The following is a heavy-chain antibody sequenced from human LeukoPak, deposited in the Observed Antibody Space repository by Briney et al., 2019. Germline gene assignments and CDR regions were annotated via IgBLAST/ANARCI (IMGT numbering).Heavy chain of an antibody. J-gene: IGHJ4*02. CDR2: IYYSEST. V-gene: IGHV4-59*01. Sequence: SETLSLTCTVSGGSISSYYWSWIRQPPGKGLEWIGYIYYSESTNYNPSLKSRVAISVDTSKNQFSLKLSSVTAADTAVYYCARGKSGYFDYWGQGTLVTVSS. CDR1: GGSISSYY. CDR3: ARGKSGYFDY. D-gene: IGHD1-1*01.